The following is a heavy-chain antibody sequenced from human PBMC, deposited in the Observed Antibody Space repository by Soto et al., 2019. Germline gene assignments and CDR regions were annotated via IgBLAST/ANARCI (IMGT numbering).Heavy chain of an antibody. V-gene: IGHV3-33*01. CDR1: GFTFSSYG. J-gene: IGHJ5*02. D-gene: IGHD3-3*01. Sequence: GGSLRLSCAASGFTFSSYGMHWVRQAPGKGLEWVAVIWYDGSNKYYADSVKGRFTISRDNSKNTLYLQMNSLRAEDTAVYYCARSPGSGYSWFDPWGQGTLVTVSS. CDR3: ARSPGSGYSWFDP. CDR2: IWYDGSNK.